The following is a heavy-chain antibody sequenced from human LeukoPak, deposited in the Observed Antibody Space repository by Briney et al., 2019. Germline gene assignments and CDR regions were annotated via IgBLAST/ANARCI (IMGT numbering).Heavy chain of an antibody. D-gene: IGHD6-13*01. J-gene: IGHJ6*03. CDR2: IGSSGSII. Sequence: GGSLRLSCAASGFTFSSYEMNWVRQAPGKGLEWVSYIGSSGSIIFYADSVKGRFAISRDNARNSLYLQMNSLRAEDTAVYYCARDRSSSSWYPYYYYYMDVWGKGTTVTVSS. V-gene: IGHV3-48*03. CDR1: GFTFSSYE. CDR3: ARDRSSSSWYPYYYYYMDV.